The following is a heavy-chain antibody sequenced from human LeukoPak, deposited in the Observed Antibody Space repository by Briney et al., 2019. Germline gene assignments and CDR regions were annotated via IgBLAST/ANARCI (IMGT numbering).Heavy chain of an antibody. CDR2: IYYTGST. Sequence: PSETLSLTCTVSGGSISSYYWSWIRQPPGKLLESIGYIYYTGSTNYNPSLKSRVTISLDTSKNQVSLILTSVTAADTAVYYCARGIYYASTGYHHFDYWGQGALVTVSS. CDR1: GGSISSYY. D-gene: IGHD3-22*01. CDR3: ARGIYYASTGYHHFDY. V-gene: IGHV4-59*08. J-gene: IGHJ4*02.